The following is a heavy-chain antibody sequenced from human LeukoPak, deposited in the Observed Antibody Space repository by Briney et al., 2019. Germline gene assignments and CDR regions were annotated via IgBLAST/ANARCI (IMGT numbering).Heavy chain of an antibody. Sequence: SETLSLTCAVYGGSFSGYYWSWIRQPPGKGLEWIGEINHSGSTNYNPSLKSRVTISVDTSKNQSSLKLSSVTAADTAVYYCARGTGRMDVWGKGTTVTVSS. CDR3: ARGTGRMDV. J-gene: IGHJ6*03. V-gene: IGHV4-34*01. CDR2: INHSGST. D-gene: IGHD7-27*01. CDR1: GGSFSGYY.